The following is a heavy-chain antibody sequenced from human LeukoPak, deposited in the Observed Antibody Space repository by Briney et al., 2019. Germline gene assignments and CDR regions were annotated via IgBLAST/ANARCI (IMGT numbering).Heavy chain of an antibody. D-gene: IGHD3-10*01. CDR1: GFTFSIAW. J-gene: IGHJ4*02. CDR2: IKSKTDGGTT. CDR3: ARDLYSRFGELSGY. Sequence: PGGSLRLSCAASGFTFSIAWMTWVRQAPGKGLEWVGRIKSKTDGGTTDYAAPVKGRFTISRDDSKNTLYLQMNSLRAEDTAVYYCARDLYSRFGELSGYWGQGTLVTVSS. V-gene: IGHV3-15*01.